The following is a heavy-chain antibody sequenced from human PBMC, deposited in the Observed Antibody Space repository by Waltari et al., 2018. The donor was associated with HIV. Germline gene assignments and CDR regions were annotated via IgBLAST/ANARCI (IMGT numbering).Heavy chain of an antibody. Sequence: QLIQSTSALKRPGASVPISCHVSDYPLSHLSMQWVRQGRGQRLEWMGGFDPKNGKPVYSQRFWGRVSLAEDTSEDTAFLELNRLTSDDTAVYYCVTLYNESPLYSNFWGQGTLVTV. J-gene: IGHJ1*01. CDR3: VTLYNESPLYSNF. D-gene: IGHD2-15*01. V-gene: IGHV1-24*01. CDR2: FDPKNGKP. CDR1: DYPLSHLS.